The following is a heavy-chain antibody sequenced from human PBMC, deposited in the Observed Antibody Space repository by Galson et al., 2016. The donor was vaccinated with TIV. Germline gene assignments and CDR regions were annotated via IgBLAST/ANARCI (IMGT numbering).Heavy chain of an antibody. CDR2: IYPDDSDT. Sequence: QSGAEVKKPGESLRLSCRTSGYPFTKYWIGWVRQVPGEGLDWMGIIYPDDSDTRYSPSFQGQVTISADKATTTVFLQWSSLKTSDTAMYYCARHARGSRDGYTLGDYWGRGTLVTVSS. J-gene: IGHJ4*02. D-gene: IGHD5-24*01. CDR3: ARHARGSRDGYTLGDY. V-gene: IGHV5-51*01. CDR1: GYPFTKYW.